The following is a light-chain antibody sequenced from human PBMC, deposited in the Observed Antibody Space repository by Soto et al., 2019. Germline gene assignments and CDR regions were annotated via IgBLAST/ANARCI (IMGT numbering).Light chain of an antibody. V-gene: IGLV2-14*01. CDR3: VSYTDTDTLV. Sequence: LTQPASVSGSRGQSIIISCVGRNTDVGQDKSVSWYQQGPGKAPKLLIFEVTNRPSGVSNRFSGSRSGNTASLTISGLQPDDEGDYFCVSYTDTDTLVFGTGTKVTVL. CDR1: NTDVGQDKS. CDR2: EVT. J-gene: IGLJ1*01.